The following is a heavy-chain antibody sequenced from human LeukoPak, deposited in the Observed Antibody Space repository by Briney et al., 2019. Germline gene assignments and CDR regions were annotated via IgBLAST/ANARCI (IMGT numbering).Heavy chain of an antibody. Sequence: GSLRLSCAASGFTFSSYAMSWVRQAPGKGLEWVSAISGSGGSTYYADSVKGQFTISRDNSKNTLYLQMNSLRAEDTAVYYCANDSSSSGLVDYWGQGTLVTVSS. V-gene: IGHV3-23*01. CDR2: ISGSGGST. CDR1: GFTFSSYA. D-gene: IGHD6-6*01. J-gene: IGHJ4*02. CDR3: ANDSSSSGLVDY.